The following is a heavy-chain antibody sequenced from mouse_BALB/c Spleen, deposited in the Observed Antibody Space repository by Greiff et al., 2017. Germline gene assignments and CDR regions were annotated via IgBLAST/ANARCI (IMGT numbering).Heavy chain of an antibody. CDR1: GYSITSDYA. V-gene: IGHV3-2*02. J-gene: IGHJ4*01. Sequence: DVKLQESGPGLVKPSQSLSLTCTVTGYSITSDYAWNWIRQFPGNKLEWMGYISYSGSTSYNPSLKSRISITRDTSKNQFFLQLNSVTTEDTATYYCAREGMDYWGQGTSVTVSS. CDR3: AREGMDY. CDR2: ISYSGST.